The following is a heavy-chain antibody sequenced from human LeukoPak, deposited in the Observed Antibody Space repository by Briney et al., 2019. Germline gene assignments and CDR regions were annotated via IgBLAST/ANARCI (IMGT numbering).Heavy chain of an antibody. CDR1: GGTFSSYD. D-gene: IGHD3-22*01. Sequence: SVKVSCKASGGTFSSYDISWVRQAPGQGLEWMGGIIPIFGTANYAQKFQGRVTITADESTSTAYMELSSLRSEDTAVYYCARRTRGDYYDSSGYYPMPAYYYYGMDVWGQGTTVTVSS. V-gene: IGHV1-69*13. CDR2: IIPIFGTA. J-gene: IGHJ6*02. CDR3: ARRTRGDYYDSSGYYPMPAYYYYGMDV.